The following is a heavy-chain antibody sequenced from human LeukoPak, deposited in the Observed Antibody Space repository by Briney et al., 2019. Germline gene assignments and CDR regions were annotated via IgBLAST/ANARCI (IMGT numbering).Heavy chain of an antibody. CDR1: GYTFTSYG. V-gene: IGHV1-18*01. CDR2: ISAYNGNT. D-gene: IGHD2-2*01. Sequence: ASVKVSCKASGYTFTSYGISWVRQAPGQGLEWMGWISAYNGNTNYAQKLQGRVTMTTDTSTSTAYMELRSLRSDDTAVYYCARDPGYCSSTSWSLDAFDIWGQGTMVTVSS. J-gene: IGHJ3*02. CDR3: ARDPGYCSSTSWSLDAFDI.